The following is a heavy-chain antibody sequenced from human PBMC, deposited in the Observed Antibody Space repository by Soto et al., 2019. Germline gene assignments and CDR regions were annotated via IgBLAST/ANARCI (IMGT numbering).Heavy chain of an antibody. CDR3: SAPSEDFWSGYYYYYGMDV. CDR2: INHSGST. J-gene: IGHJ6*02. D-gene: IGHD3-3*01. CDR1: GGSFSGYY. V-gene: IGHV4-34*01. Sequence: SETLSLTCAVYGGSFSGYYWSWIRQPPGKGLEWIGEINHSGSTNYNPSLKSRVTISVDTSKNQFSLKLSSVTAADTAVFYFSAPSEDFWSGYYYYYGMDVWGQGTTVTVSS.